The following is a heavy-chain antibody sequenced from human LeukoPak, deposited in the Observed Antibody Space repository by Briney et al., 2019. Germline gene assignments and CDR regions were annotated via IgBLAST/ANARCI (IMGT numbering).Heavy chain of an antibody. Sequence: PSETLSLTCTVSGGSVSDYYWSWIRQTAGKELEWIGRVYTGGSTNYNPSLKSRVTMSLDESKNEVFLKLFSVTAADTAVYFCANFPPYYYYGSGSYVWGQGTLVAVSS. CDR1: GGSVSDYY. D-gene: IGHD3-22*01. J-gene: IGHJ4*02. CDR3: ANFPPYYYYGSGSYV. CDR2: VYTGGST. V-gene: IGHV4-4*07.